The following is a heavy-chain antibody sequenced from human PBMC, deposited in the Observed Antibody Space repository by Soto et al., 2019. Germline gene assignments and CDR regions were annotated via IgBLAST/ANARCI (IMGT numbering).Heavy chain of an antibody. CDR2: ISPYIDNP. D-gene: IGHD5-12*01. J-gene: IGHJ4*02. Sequence: QVQLVQSGAEVRKPGGSVKVSCTASGYTFENFGISWVRQAPGQGLEWMGWISPYIDNPYYAQSFAGRVSMNTDTSTNTAYMEMSGLTSDVTGVYYCASVGSTGYDSSFAYWGQGTLVTVSS. CDR1: GYTFENFG. V-gene: IGHV1-18*01. CDR3: ASVGSTGYDSSFAY.